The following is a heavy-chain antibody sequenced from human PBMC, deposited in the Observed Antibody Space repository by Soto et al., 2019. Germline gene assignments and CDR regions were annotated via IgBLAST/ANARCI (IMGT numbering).Heavy chain of an antibody. J-gene: IGHJ4*02. V-gene: IGHV4-31*03. CDR1: GGSISSGGYY. CDR2: IYYSGST. CDR3: ATDGYYGDRYFDS. Sequence: VQLQESGPGLLKPSQTLSLTCTVSGGSISSGGYYWSWIRQHPGKGLEWIGYIYYSGSTYYNPSLMSRVTISADTSKHQFSLKLSSVTAADTAVYYCATDGYYGDRYFDSWGQGTLVTVSS. D-gene: IGHD4-17*01.